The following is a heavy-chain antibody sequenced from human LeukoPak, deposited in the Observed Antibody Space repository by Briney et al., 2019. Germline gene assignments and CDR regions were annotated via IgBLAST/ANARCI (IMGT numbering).Heavy chain of an antibody. J-gene: IGHJ5*02. CDR2: ISWNSGSI. V-gene: IGHV3-9*01. CDR1: GFTFDDYA. CDR3: AKDISHTPEVDWFDP. Sequence: GGSLRLSCAASGFTFDDYAMHWVRQAPGKGLEWVSGISWNSGSIGYADSVKGRFTISRDNAKNSLYLQMNSLRAEDTALYYCAKDISHTPEVDWFDPWGQGTLVTVSS. D-gene: IGHD1-14*01.